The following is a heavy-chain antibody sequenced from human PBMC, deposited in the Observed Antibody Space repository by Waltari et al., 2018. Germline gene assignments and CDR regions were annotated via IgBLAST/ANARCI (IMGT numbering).Heavy chain of an antibody. CDR3: AAGSSTSCYYA. CDR2: IYRDGSTT. D-gene: IGHD2-2*01. V-gene: IGHV3-74*01. Sequence: EVQLVESGGGLVQPGGSLRLSCAASGFTFSSYWMHWVRQAPGKGLVWVSRIYRDGSTTNYADSVKGRFTISRDNAKNTLYLQMNSLRVEDTAVYYCAAGSSTSCYYAWGQGTLVTVSS. CDR1: GFTFSSYW. J-gene: IGHJ5*02.